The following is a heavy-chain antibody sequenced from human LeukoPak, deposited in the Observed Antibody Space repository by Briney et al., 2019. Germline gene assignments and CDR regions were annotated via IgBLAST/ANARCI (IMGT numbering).Heavy chain of an antibody. V-gene: IGHV3-11*04. D-gene: IGHD3-22*01. CDR2: ISSSGSTI. CDR1: GFTFSDYY. Sequence: GGSLRLSCAASGFTFSDYYMSWIRQAPGKGLEWVSYISSSGSTIYYADSVKGRFTISRDNAKNSLYLQMNSLRAEDTAVYYCARDYYYDSSGYSVFDYWGQGTLVTVSS. CDR3: ARDYYYDSSGYSVFDY. J-gene: IGHJ4*02.